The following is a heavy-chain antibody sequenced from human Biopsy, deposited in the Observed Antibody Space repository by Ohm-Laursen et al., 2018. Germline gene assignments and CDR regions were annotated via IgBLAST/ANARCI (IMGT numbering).Heavy chain of an antibody. CDR2: IFYRGST. J-gene: IGHJ5*02. D-gene: IGHD3-22*01. CDR1: GVSITAYY. Sequence: TLSLTCTVSGVSITAYYWSWIRQPPGQGLEWIGSIFYRGSTHYKPSLKSRLNISVDTSKNQFSLKLNSVTAADTAVYYCARDYDTSGYYYVSWGQGTLVTVSS. CDR3: ARDYDTSGYYYVS. V-gene: IGHV4-59*04.